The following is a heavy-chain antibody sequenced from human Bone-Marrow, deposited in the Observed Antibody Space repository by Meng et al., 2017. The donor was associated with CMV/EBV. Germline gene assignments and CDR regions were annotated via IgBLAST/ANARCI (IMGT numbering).Heavy chain of an antibody. CDR2: ISGSGGST. J-gene: IGHJ4*02. V-gene: IGHV3-23*01. CDR1: GFTFSGYA. D-gene: IGHD6-6*01. Sequence: GESLKISCAASGFTFSGYAMNWVRQAPGKGLEWVSAISGSGGSTYYADSVKGRFTISRDNSKNTLYLQMNSLRAEDTAVYYCAKGTGDSSSSDYWGQGTLVTVSS. CDR3: AKGTGDSSSSDY.